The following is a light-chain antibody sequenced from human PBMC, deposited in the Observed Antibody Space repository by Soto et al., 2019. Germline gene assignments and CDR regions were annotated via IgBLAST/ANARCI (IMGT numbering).Light chain of an antibody. CDR3: QQIYSAPLT. V-gene: IGKV1-39*01. CDR2: AAS. J-gene: IGKJ4*01. CDR1: QSITTY. Sequence: IQMTPSPSSLSASVGDRVTITCRASQSITTYLNWYRQKPGKAPKLLIYAASSLQSGVPSRFSGSGSETEFTLSISSLQPEDFATYFCQQIYSAPLTFGGGTKVDI.